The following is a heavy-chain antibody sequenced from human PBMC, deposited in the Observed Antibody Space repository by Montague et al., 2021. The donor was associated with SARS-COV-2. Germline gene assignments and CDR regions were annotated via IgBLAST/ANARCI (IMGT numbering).Heavy chain of an antibody. V-gene: IGHV3-23*01. D-gene: IGHD2/OR15-2a*01. CDR2: INYRGT. CDR3: TRGLYAAYH. J-gene: IGHJ4*02. CDR1: GFTFSDYA. Sequence: SLRLSCAASGFTFSDYAMNWVRLAPGKGLEWVSSINYRGTYYADSVRGRFTISRDNSKNTLYLQMHSLRAEDTAVYYCTRGLYAAYHWGQGTLVTVSS.